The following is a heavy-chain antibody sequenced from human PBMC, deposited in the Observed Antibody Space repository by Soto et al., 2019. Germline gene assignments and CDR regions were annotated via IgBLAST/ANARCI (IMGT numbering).Heavy chain of an antibody. D-gene: IGHD2-15*01. CDR2: IYYSGST. CDR3: ARRYGGTFDY. CDR1: GCSISSYY. J-gene: IGHJ4*02. Sequence: PSETLSLTCTVSGCSISSYYWSWIRQPPGKGLEWIGYIYYSGSTNYNPSLKSRVTISVDTSKNRFSLKLSSVTAADTAVYYCARRYGGTFDYWGQGTLVTVSS. V-gene: IGHV4-59*08.